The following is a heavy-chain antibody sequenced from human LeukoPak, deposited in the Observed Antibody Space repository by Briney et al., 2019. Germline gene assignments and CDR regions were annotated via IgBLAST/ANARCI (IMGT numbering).Heavy chain of an antibody. CDR1: GFIFNDYY. CDR2: IRNSGSTI. Sequence: GGSLRLSCAASGFIFNDYYMTWIRQAPGKGLEWVSYIRNSGSTIYYADSVKGRFTISRDNAKNSLDLLMNTLRAEDTAVYYCAIRIQIWGQGTLVTVSS. D-gene: IGHD2-21*01. CDR3: AIRIQI. V-gene: IGHV3-11*01. J-gene: IGHJ4*02.